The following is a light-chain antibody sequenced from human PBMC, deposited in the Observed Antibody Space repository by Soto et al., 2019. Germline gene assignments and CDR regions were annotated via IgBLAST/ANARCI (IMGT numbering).Light chain of an antibody. V-gene: IGLV4-69*01. CDR2: LNIDGSH. CDR1: RGHSSYA. J-gene: IGLJ2*01. CDR3: QTWVTGIVV. Sequence: QSVLTQSPSASASLGASGKLTCTLSRGHSSYAIAWHQQQPEKGPRYLMNLNIDGSHSKGDGIPDRFSGSSSGAECYLTISSLQSEDEADYYCQTWVTGIVVFGGGTKLTVL.